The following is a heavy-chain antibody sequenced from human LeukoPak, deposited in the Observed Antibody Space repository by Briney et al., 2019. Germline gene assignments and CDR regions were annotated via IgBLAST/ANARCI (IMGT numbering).Heavy chain of an antibody. CDR2: IIPIFGTA. D-gene: IGHD5-12*01. CDR1: GGTFSSYA. J-gene: IGHJ4*02. V-gene: IGHV1-69*13. Sequence: ASVKVSCKASGGTFSSYAISWVRQAPGQGLEWMGGIIPIFGTANYAQKFQGRVTITADESTSTAYMELSSLRSEDTAVYYCAKNSGYVGSLKYYFDYWGQGTLVTVSS. CDR3: AKNSGYVGSLKYYFDY.